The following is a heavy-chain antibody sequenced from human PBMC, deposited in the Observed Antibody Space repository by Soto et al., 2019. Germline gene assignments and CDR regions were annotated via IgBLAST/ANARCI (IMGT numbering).Heavy chain of an antibody. CDR1: GFTFSSYA. J-gene: IGHJ4*02. CDR2: ISGSGGSA. Sequence: GGSLRLSCAASGFTFSSYAMSWVRQAPGKGLEWVSTISGSGGSAYYADSVKGRFTISRDNSINTLYLQMSSLRAEDTAVYYCAKATYYYDSSGYFPFDYWGRGTLVTVSS. V-gene: IGHV3-23*01. CDR3: AKATYYYDSSGYFPFDY. D-gene: IGHD3-22*01.